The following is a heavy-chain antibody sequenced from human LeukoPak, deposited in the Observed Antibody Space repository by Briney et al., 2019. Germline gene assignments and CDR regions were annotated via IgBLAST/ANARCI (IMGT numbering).Heavy chain of an antibody. J-gene: IGHJ4*02. CDR2: IYYSGST. V-gene: IGHV4-59*08. D-gene: IGHD6-19*01. CDR3: ASARDFGWEGIWN. CDR1: GGSTSSYY. Sequence: PSETLSLTCTVSGGSTSSYYWSWIRQPPGKGLEWIGSIYYSGSTNYNPSLKSRVTISVDTSKNQFSLKLSSVTAADTAVYYCASARDFGWEGIWNWGQGTLVTVSS.